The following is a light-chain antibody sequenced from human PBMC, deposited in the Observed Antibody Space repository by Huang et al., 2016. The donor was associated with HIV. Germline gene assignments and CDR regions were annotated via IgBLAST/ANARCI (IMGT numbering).Light chain of an antibody. CDR3: QQYYSTPLT. Sequence: DIVMTQSPDSLAVSLGDRAPINCKSSQSVLYSSNNKNYLAWYQQKPGQPPKLLIYCASTREAGVPDRFSGSGSGTDFTLTISSLQAEDVAVYYCQQYYSTPLTFGQGTRLEIK. V-gene: IGKV4-1*01. CDR2: CAS. CDR1: QSVLYSSNNKNY. J-gene: IGKJ5*01.